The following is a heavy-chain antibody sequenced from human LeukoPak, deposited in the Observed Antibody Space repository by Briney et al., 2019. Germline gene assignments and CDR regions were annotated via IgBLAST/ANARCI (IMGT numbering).Heavy chain of an antibody. V-gene: IGHV3-23*01. CDR2: ITGSGGST. CDR1: GFTFSSYA. CDR3: ARAIRGSFFASDH. D-gene: IGHD1-26*01. J-gene: IGHJ4*02. Sequence: AGGSLRLSCAASGFTFSSYAVSWVRQAPGKGLQWVSGITGSGGSTYYADSVKGRFTISRDNSKNTLYLQMSSLRAEDTAVYYCARAIRGSFFASDHWGQGTLVTVSS.